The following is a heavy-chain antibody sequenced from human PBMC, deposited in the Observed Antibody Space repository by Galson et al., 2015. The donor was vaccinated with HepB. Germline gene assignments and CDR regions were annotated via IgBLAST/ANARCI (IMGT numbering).Heavy chain of an antibody. CDR1: GFTFSSYG. Sequence: SLRLSCAASGFTFSSYGMHWVRQAPGKGLEWVAVIWYDGSNKYYADSVKGRFTISRDNSKNTLYLQMNSLRAEDTAVYYCARDVLWFGELLQVPDYWGQGTLVTASS. CDR2: IWYDGSNK. D-gene: IGHD3-10*01. CDR3: ARDVLWFGELLQVPDY. V-gene: IGHV3-33*01. J-gene: IGHJ4*02.